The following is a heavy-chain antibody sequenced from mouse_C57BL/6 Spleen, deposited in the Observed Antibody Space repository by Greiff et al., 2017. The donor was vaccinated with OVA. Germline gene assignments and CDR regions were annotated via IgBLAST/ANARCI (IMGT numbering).Heavy chain of an antibody. CDR2: IDPSDSYT. Sequence: QVQLQQPGAELVKPGASVKLSCKASGYTFTSYWMQWVKQRPGQGLEWIGEIDPSDSYTNYNEKFKGKATLTVDTSSSTAYMQLSSLTSEDSAVYYCARGIDYPSMDYWGQGTSVTVSS. D-gene: IGHD5-5*01. CDR1: GYTFTSYW. CDR3: ARGIDYPSMDY. J-gene: IGHJ4*01. V-gene: IGHV1-50*01.